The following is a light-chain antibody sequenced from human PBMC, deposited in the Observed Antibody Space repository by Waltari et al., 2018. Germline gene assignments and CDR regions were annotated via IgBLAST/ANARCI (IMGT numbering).Light chain of an antibody. V-gene: IGLV4-69*01. CDR3: QTWTAGIGV. CDR2: VNADGSH. J-gene: IGLJ1*01. CDR1: SGHNAFA. Sequence: QLMLTQSPSASASLGASVNLTCILTSGHNAFAAAWHHQAPETAPRFFMKVNADGSHIRGGDIPDRFSGSSSGAERFLTISSLQSEDEADYFCQTWTAGIGVFGRGTTVSVL.